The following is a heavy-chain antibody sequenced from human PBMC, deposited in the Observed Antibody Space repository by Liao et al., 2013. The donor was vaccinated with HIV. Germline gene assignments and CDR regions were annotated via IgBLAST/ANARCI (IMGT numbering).Heavy chain of an antibody. Sequence: QVQLQESGPGLVKPSQTLSLICTVSGGSISSGSYYWSWIRQPAGKGLEWIGRIYTSGSTNYNPSLKSRVTISVDTSKNQFSLKLSSVTAADTAVYYCATDRDDYLDYWGQGTLVTVSS. CDR1: GGSISSGSYY. J-gene: IGHJ4*02. V-gene: IGHV4-61*02. CDR3: ATDRDDYLDY. D-gene: IGHD5-24*01. CDR2: IYTSGST.